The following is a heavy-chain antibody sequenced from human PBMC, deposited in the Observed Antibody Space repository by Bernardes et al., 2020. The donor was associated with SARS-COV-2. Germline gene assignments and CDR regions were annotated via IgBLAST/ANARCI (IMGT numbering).Heavy chain of an antibody. D-gene: IGHD4-4*01. CDR2: ISGDATST. J-gene: IGHJ4*02. V-gene: IGHV3-23*01. Sequence: GGSLRLSCAGLGFTFSNYAINWVRQAPGKGLEWVSGISGDATSTYYAGSVKGRFSISRDNSMNTVYLQMNSLRPEDAALYYCARGWVGGWRDSYYGCDYWGQGTLVTVSS. CDR3: ARGWVGGWRDSYYGCDY. CDR1: GFTFSNYA.